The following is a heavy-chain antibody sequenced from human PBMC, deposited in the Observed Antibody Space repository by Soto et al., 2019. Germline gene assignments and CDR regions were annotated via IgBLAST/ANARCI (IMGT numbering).Heavy chain of an antibody. D-gene: IGHD6-13*01. V-gene: IGHV3-7*05. J-gene: IGHJ4*02. CDR2: IKQDGSEK. CDR1: GFTFSNYW. Sequence: DVQLVESGGGLVQPGGSLRLSCAASGFTFSNYWMTWVRQAPGRGLEWVANIKQDGSEKYYVDSVKARFTISRDSARNSLHLQMNSLRAEDTAVYYCARGRGNSSSWYFDYWGQGTLVTVSS. CDR3: ARGRGNSSSWYFDY.